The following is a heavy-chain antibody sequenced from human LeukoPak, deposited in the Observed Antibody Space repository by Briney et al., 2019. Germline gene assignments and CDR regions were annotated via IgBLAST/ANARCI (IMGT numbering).Heavy chain of an antibody. CDR3: ASPGIAAAGTGWFDP. J-gene: IGHJ5*02. D-gene: IGHD6-13*01. CDR1: GFTFDDYG. CDR2: INHSGST. Sequence: AGGSLRLSCAASGFTFDDYGMSWVRQAPGKGLEWIGEINHSGSTNYNPSLKSRVTISVDTSKNQFSLKLSSVTAADTAVYYCASPGIAAAGTGWFDPWGQGTLVTVSS. V-gene: IGHV4-34*01.